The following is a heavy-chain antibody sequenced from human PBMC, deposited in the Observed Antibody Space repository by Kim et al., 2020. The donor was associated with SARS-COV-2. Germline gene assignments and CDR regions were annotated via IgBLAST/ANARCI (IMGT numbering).Heavy chain of an antibody. CDR1: GDSVSSGGYS. D-gene: IGHD6-19*01. Sequence: SETLSLTCAVSGDSVSSGGYSWTWIRQPPGKGLEWIGYIYQSEFSYYNPSLKSRVTISLDRAKNQFSLRLSSVTAADTAIYYCARGGSSGSSFDYWGQGTLVTVSS. J-gene: IGHJ4*02. CDR3: ARGGSSGSSFDY. CDR2: IYQSEFS. V-gene: IGHV4-30-2*01.